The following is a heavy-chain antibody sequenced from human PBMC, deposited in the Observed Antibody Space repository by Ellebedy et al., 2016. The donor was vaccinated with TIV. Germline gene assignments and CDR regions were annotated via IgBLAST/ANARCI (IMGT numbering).Heavy chain of an antibody. CDR3: ARPKTTVVILHAFDI. CDR2: IYYSGST. D-gene: IGHD4-23*01. J-gene: IGHJ3*02. Sequence: SETLSLTCTVSGGSISSYYWSWIRQPPGKGLEWIGYIYYSGSTNYNPSLKSRVTISVDTSKNQFSLKLSSVTAADTAVYYCARPKTTVVILHAFDIWGQGTMVTVSS. CDR1: GGSISSYY. V-gene: IGHV4-59*08.